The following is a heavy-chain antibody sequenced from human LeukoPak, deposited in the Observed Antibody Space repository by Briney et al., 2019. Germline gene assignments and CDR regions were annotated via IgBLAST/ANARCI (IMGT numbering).Heavy chain of an antibody. CDR1: GGSLRSSTYY. Sequence: SETPSLTRPVSGGSLRSSTYYWGWVRRPPRKGLEWVGGIYYSGSTYYNPSLKSRVTVSVDTSKNQFSLKLSSVTAADTAVYYCARDAQAVAGKGRYYYYGMDVWGQGTTVTVSS. CDR2: IYYSGST. D-gene: IGHD6-19*01. V-gene: IGHV4-39*07. J-gene: IGHJ6*02. CDR3: ARDAQAVAGKGRYYYYGMDV.